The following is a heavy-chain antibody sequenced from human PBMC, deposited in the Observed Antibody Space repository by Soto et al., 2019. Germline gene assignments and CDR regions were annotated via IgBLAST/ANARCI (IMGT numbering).Heavy chain of an antibody. Sequence: GGSLRLSCAASGFTFSSYAMHWVRQAPGKGLEWVAVISYDGSNKYYADSVRGRFTISRDNSKNTLYLQMNSLRAEDTAVYYCARDLIIAGDYYYYGMDVWGQGTTVTVSS. V-gene: IGHV3-30-3*01. D-gene: IGHD6-13*01. CDR1: GFTFSSYA. CDR2: ISYDGSNK. CDR3: ARDLIIAGDYYYYGMDV. J-gene: IGHJ6*02.